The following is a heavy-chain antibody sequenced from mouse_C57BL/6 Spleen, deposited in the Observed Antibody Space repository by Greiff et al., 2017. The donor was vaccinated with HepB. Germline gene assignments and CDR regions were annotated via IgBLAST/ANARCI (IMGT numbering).Heavy chain of an antibody. J-gene: IGHJ4*01. Sequence: VQLQQSGPELVKPGASVKIPCKASGYTFTDYNMDWVKQSHGKSLKWIGDINPNNGGTIYNQKFKGKATLTVDKSSSTAYMELRSLTSEDTAVYYCARRDDGDYVYAMDYWGQGTSVTVSS. CDR1: GYTFTDYN. D-gene: IGHD2-13*01. CDR3: ARRDDGDYVYAMDY. V-gene: IGHV1-18*01. CDR2: INPNNGGT.